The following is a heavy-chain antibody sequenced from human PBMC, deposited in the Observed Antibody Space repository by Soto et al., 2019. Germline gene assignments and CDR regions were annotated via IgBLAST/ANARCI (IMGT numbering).Heavy chain of an antibody. CDR1: GFTFSIYA. CDR3: ATKLLALDVLAAPLYY. J-gene: IGHJ4*01. D-gene: IGHD2-15*01. Sequence: PGASLRLSCATSGFTFSIYAMSWVRQAPGKGLEWVSAISGSGGSTYYADSVKGRFTISRDNSKNTLYLQMNSLRAEDTALYYCATKLLALDVLAAPLYYWGRGT. V-gene: IGHV3-23*01. CDR2: ISGSGGST.